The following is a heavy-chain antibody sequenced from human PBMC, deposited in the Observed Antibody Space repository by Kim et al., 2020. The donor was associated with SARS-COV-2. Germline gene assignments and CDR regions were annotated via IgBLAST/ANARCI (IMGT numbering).Heavy chain of an antibody. CDR3: WGVAMAGKGKVGLDY. D-gene: IGHD6-19*01. CDR2: ISSSSSNI. V-gene: IGHV3-21*01. Sequence: GGSLRLSCAASGFTFSSYSMNWVRQAPGKGLEWVSSISSSSSNIYYADSVKGRFTLSRDNANNSLYLKMNSLRAEDTAVYYCWGVAMAGKGKVGLDYWGQGTLVTVSS. J-gene: IGHJ4*02. CDR1: GFTFSSYS.